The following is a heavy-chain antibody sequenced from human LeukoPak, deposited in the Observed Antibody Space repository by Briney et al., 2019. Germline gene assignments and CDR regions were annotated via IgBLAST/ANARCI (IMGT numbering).Heavy chain of an antibody. CDR2: IYYSGST. V-gene: IGHV4-59*08. Sequence: SETLSLTCTVSAGSISSSYWSWIRQPPGKGLEWIGYIYYSGSTNYNPSLKSRVTISVDTSNNQFSLKLNSVTAADTAVYYCARQGPLTTAVTTRTNPFDYWGQGTLVTVSS. CDR1: AGSISSSY. D-gene: IGHD4-11*01. CDR3: ARQGPLTTAVTTRTNPFDY. J-gene: IGHJ4*02.